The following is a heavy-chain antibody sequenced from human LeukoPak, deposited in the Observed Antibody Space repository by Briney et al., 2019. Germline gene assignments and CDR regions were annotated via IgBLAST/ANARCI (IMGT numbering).Heavy chain of an antibody. V-gene: IGHV4-38-2*02. Sequence: PSETLSLTCTVSGYSISSGYHWGWIRQHPGKGLECIGSIHHSGSTYYNPSLKSRVTISVDTSKNQFSLKLSSVTAADTAVYYCARSLWYTVAGEFDYRGQGTLVTVSS. D-gene: IGHD6-19*01. CDR3: ARSLWYTVAGEFDY. CDR2: IHHSGST. J-gene: IGHJ4*02. CDR1: GYSISSGYH.